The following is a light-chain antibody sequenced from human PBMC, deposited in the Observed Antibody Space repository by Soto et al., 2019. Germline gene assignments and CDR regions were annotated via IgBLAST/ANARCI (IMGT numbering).Light chain of an antibody. V-gene: IGLV2-11*01. CDR3: CSYAVGSSTYV. CDR1: SIDVTGYNY. CDR2: NVN. Sequence: QSALTRPRSVSGSPGQSVTNSCTGTSIDVTGYNYVSWYQHHPDKAPKLIIYNVNQRPSGVPDRFSGSRSGNTASLTISGLQAEDEADYYCCSYAVGSSTYVFGTGTKVTVL. J-gene: IGLJ1*01.